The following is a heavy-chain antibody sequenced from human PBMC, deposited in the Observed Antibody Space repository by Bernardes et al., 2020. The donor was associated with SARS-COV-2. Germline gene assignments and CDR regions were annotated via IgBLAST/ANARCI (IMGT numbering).Heavy chain of an antibody. J-gene: IGHJ4*02. CDR2: IYPGDSDT. Sequence: GEHRKGSGKGSGYSFTSYWIGWVRKMPGKGLEWMGIIYPGDSDTRYSPSFQGQVTISADKSISTAYLQWSSLKASDTAMYYCARRSSQYSSGWYGGYYFDYWGQGTLVTVSS. CDR3: ARRSSQYSSGWYGGYYFDY. V-gene: IGHV5-51*01. D-gene: IGHD6-19*01. CDR1: GYSFTSYW.